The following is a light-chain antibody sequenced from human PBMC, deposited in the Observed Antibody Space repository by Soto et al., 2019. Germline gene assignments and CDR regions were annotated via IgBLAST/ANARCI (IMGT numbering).Light chain of an antibody. V-gene: IGKV1-39*01. Sequence: DIQMTQSPSSLSASVGDRVTITCRASQSISNFLNWFQHKPGKAPKVLISAASTLRSGVPSRFSGSVSGTDFTLTISSLQPEDSASYYCQQYYNSVLTFGGGTKVDIK. J-gene: IGKJ4*01. CDR1: QSISNF. CDR3: QQYYNSVLT. CDR2: AAS.